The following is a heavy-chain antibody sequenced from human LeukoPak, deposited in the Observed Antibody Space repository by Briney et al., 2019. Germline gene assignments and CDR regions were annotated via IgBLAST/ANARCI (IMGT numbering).Heavy chain of an antibody. CDR1: GYTLTELS. V-gene: IGHV1-24*01. J-gene: IGHJ4*02. CDR2: FDPEDGET. D-gene: IGHD3-10*01. CDR3: ATDSPQTYGSGSLFY. Sequence: GASVKVSCKVSGYTLTELSMHWVRQAPGKGLEWMGGFDPEDGETIYAQKFQGRVTMTEDTSTDTAYMELSSLRSEDTAVYYCATDSPQTYGSGSLFYWGQGTLVTVSS.